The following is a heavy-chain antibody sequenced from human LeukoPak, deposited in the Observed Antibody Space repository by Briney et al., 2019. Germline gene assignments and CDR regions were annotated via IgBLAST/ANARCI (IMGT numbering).Heavy chain of an antibody. J-gene: IGHJ4*02. CDR3: ARESNYYGSGSYYNPLDY. CDR1: GGSISSYY. CDR2: IYTSGST. V-gene: IGHV4-4*07. D-gene: IGHD3-10*01. Sequence: PSETLSLTCTVSGGSISSYYWSWIRQPAGKGLEWIGRIYTSGSTNYNPSLKSRVTMSVDTSKNQFSLKLSSVTAADTAVYYCARESNYYGSGSYYNPLDYWGQGTPVTVSS.